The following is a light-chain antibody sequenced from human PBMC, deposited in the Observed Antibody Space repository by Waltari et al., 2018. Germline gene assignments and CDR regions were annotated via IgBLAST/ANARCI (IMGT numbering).Light chain of an antibody. CDR2: VNSDGSQ. CDR1: SGHSSNV. CDR3: QTGGHGTWV. V-gene: IGLV4-69*01. Sequence: QLVLTQSPSASASLGASVKLTCTLSSGHSSNVIAWLQQQPEKGPRYLMKVNSDGSQSKGDKIPDRFSGSSSGTEHYLTISSLQSEDEADYYCQTGGHGTWVFGGGTKLTVL. J-gene: IGLJ3*02.